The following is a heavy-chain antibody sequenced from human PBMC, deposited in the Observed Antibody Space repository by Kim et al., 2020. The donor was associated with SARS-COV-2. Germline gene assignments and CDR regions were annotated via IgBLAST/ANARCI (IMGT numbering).Heavy chain of an antibody. CDR1: GFTFSTYG. CDR3: AKGSDFVS. CDR2: INSDGGRI. V-gene: IGHV3-23*01. J-gene: IGHJ5*01. Sequence: GGSLRLSCAASGFTFSTYGMTWVRQAPGKGLEWVSLINSDGGRIYNADSVKGRFTISRDNSKNTLYLQMKSLRVDDTAVYYCAKGSDFVSWGQGTLVTVS.